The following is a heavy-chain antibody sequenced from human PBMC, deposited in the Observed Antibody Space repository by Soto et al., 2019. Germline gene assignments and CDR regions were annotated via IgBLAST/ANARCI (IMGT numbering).Heavy chain of an antibody. J-gene: IGHJ4*02. Sequence: PSETLSLTCTVSGGSISTYYWSWIRQPPGKGLEWIGYIYSSGNTNSNPSLKSRVTILVDTSKNQFSLELSSVTAADTAVYYCARHINGSGSFYLNVVDYWGQG. D-gene: IGHD3-10*01. CDR2: IYSSGNT. V-gene: IGHV4-59*08. CDR3: ARHINGSGSFYLNVVDY. CDR1: GGSISTYY.